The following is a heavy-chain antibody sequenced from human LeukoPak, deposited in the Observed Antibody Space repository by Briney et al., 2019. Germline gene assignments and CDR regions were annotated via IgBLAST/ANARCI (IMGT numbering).Heavy chain of an antibody. V-gene: IGHV1-2*02. J-gene: IGHJ6*02. Sequence: GASVKVSCKASGYTFTGYYMHWVRQAPGRGLEWMGWINPNSGGTNYAQKFQGRVTMTRDTSISTAYMELSRLRSDDTAVYYCARDYKPTVTTYYYYYGMDVWGQGTTVTVSS. CDR3: ARDYKPTVTTYYYYYGMDV. CDR1: GYTFTGYY. D-gene: IGHD4-17*01. CDR2: INPNSGGT.